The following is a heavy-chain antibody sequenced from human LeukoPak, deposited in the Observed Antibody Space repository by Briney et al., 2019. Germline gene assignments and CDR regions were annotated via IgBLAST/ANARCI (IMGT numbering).Heavy chain of an antibody. J-gene: IGHJ4*02. CDR1: GVSITSSSYY. Sequence: PSETLSLTCTVSGVSITSSSYYWGWIRQPPGKGLEWIGSIYYSGSTYYNPSLKSRVTISVDTSKNQFSLKLSSVTAADTAVHYCARGHCFGGDCYFDYWGPGTLVTVSS. V-gene: IGHV4-39*01. CDR3: ARGHCFGGDCYFDY. D-gene: IGHD2-21*02. CDR2: IYYSGST.